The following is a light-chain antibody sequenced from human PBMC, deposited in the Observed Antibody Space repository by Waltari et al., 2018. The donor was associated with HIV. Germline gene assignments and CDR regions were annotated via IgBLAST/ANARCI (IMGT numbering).Light chain of an antibody. CDR1: QSISTY. CDR3: QQTYDFPRT. Sequence: DIQLTQSPPSLPASVGDRVTLTCRASQSISTYVNWYQQKPGRAPSLLIFGASNVQTGVPSRFSGSGSGTLFMLTISALQPEDYATYFCQQTYDFPRTFGQGTTVDVK. CDR2: GAS. J-gene: IGKJ1*01. V-gene: IGKV1-39*01.